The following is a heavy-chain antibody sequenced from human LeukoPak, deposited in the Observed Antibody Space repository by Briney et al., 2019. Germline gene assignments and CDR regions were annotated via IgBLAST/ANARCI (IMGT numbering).Heavy chain of an antibody. V-gene: IGHV4-34*01. CDR2: INHSGST. CDR3: ARLRRERITIFGVVMSGNWFDP. J-gene: IGHJ5*02. D-gene: IGHD3-3*01. CDR1: GGSFSGYY. Sequence: SETLPLTCAVYGGSFSGYYWSWIRQPPGKGLEWIGEINHSGSTNYNPSLKSRVTISVDTSKNQFSLKLSSVTAADTAVYYCARLRRERITIFGVVMSGNWFDPWGQGTLVTVSS.